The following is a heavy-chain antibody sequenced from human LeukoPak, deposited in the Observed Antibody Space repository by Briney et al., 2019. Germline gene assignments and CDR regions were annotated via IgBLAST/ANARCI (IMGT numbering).Heavy chain of an antibody. CDR2: ITHSGST. CDR3: ARQPRYSADYFDY. D-gene: IGHD3-9*01. V-gene: IGHV4-59*01. CDR1: GGSISPYY. J-gene: IGHJ4*02. Sequence: SETLSLTCTVSGGSISPYYWSWIRQPPGKGLEWIAYITHSGSTVYNPSLKSRATISLDTSKKQFSLKLSSVTTADTALYYCARQPRYSADYFDYWGQGTLVAVSS.